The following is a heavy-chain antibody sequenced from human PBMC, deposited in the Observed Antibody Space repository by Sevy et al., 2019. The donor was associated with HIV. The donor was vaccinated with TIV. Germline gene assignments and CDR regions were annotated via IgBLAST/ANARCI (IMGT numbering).Heavy chain of an antibody. CDR3: ARSGVATAGTGIYWYFDL. Sequence: SQTLSLTCAISGDSVSSNSAAWNWIRQSPSRGLEWLGGTYYRSKWYNDYAVSVKSRITINPDTSKNQFSLQLNSVTPEDTAVYYCARSGVATAGTGIYWYFDLWGHGTLVTVSS. CDR1: GDSVSSNSAA. CDR2: TYYRSKWYN. D-gene: IGHD6-13*01. V-gene: IGHV6-1*01. J-gene: IGHJ2*01.